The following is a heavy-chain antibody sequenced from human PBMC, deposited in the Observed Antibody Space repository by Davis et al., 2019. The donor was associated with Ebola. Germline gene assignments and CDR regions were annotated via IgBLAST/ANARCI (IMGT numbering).Heavy chain of an antibody. J-gene: IGHJ4*02. V-gene: IGHV2-5*08. CDR3: AHSQIPYYDFWSGYLDYFDY. CDR2: IYWDDDK. CDR1: GGSISSYYW. D-gene: IGHD3-3*01. Sequence: TLSLTCTVSGGSISSYYWSWIRQPPGKALEWLALIYWDDDKRYSPSLKSRLTITEDTSKNQVVLTMTNMDPVDTATYYCAHSQIPYYDFWSGYLDYFDYWGQGTLVTVSS.